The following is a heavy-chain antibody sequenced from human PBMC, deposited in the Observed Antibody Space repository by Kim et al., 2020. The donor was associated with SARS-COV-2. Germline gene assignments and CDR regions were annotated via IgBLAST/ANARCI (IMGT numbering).Heavy chain of an antibody. D-gene: IGHD3-22*01. CDR3: ARESVNYASSGYSAGFDY. V-gene: IGHV3-33*01. J-gene: IGHJ4*02. CDR1: GFTFSSYG. Sequence: GGSLRLSCAASGFTFSSYGMHWVRQAPGKGLEWVAGILYDGSNKYYADSVKGRFTISRDNSKNTLYLQMNSLRAEDTAVYYCARESVNYASSGYSAGFDYWGRGTLVTVSS. CDR2: ILYDGSNK.